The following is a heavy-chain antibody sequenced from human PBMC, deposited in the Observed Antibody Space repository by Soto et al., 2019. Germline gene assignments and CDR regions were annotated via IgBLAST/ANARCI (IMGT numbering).Heavy chain of an antibody. CDR2: INLSGGST. Sequence: ASVKVSCKASGYTFTSYYMHWVRQAPGQGLEWMGIINLSGGSTSYAQKFQGRVTMTRDTSTSTVYMELSSLRSEDTAVSYCVSESITMVRRALDYWVQGTLVTVAS. CDR1: GYTFTSYY. V-gene: IGHV1-46*01. J-gene: IGHJ4*02. D-gene: IGHD3-10*01. CDR3: VSESITMVRRALDY.